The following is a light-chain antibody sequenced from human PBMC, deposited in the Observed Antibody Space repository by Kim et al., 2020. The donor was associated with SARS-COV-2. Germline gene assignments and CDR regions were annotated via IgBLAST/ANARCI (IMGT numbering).Light chain of an antibody. Sequence: GQTITISCTGTSSDVGGYNFVSWYQQHTGKAPKLMIFDVSNRPSGISNRFSGSKSANTASLTISGLQAEDEADYYCSSYTSSSTGVFGTGTKVTVL. CDR2: DVS. J-gene: IGLJ1*01. CDR3: SSYTSSSTGV. V-gene: IGLV2-14*03. CDR1: SSDVGGYNF.